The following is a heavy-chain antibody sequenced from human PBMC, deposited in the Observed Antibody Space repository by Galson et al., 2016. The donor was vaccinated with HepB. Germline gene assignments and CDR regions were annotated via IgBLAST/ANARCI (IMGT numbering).Heavy chain of an antibody. D-gene: IGHD3-22*01. J-gene: IGHJ4*02. CDR3: ARDYYYDGSDYHGGAF. Sequence: SLRLSCAASGFTFTSASMNWVRQAPGQGLEWISYISGSVVNINYAASVEGRFTISRDNAKNSLYLQMNSLRDEDTAIYYCARDYYYDGSDYHGGAFWGQGTLVTVSS. CDR1: GFTFTSAS. V-gene: IGHV3-48*02. CDR2: ISGSVVNI.